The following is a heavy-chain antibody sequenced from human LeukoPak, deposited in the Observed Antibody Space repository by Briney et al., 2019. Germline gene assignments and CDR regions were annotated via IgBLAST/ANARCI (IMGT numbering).Heavy chain of an antibody. CDR2: ISGSGGSS. D-gene: IGHD3-9*01. J-gene: IGHJ4*02. V-gene: IGHV3-23*01. CDR3: AKGPDILTGYYIGRVWYFDY. Sequence: LPGGSLRLSCAASGFTLSSYAMSWVRQAPGKGLEWVSAISGSGGSSYYADSVKGRFTISSDNSKNTLYLQMNSLRAEDTAVYYCAKGPDILTGYYIGRVWYFDYWGQGALVTVSS. CDR1: GFTLSSYA.